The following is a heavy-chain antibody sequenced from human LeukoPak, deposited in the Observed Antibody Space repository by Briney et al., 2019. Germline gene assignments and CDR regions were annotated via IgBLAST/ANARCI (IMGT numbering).Heavy chain of an antibody. J-gene: IGHJ6*03. D-gene: IGHD3-3*01. CDR2: ISAYNGNT. CDR3: ARVQVLRFLEWLSNYYYYYMDV. CDR1: GYTFTTYG. Sequence: ASVKVSCKASGYTFTTYGISWVRQALGQGLDWMGWISAYNGNTNYAQKLQGRVTMTTDTSTSTAYMELRSLRSDDTAVYYCARVQVLRFLEWLSNYYYYYMDVWGKGTTVTVSS. V-gene: IGHV1-18*01.